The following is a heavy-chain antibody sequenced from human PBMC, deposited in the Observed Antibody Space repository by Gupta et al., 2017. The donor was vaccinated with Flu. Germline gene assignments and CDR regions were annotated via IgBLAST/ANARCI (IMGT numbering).Heavy chain of an antibody. CDR1: AGTFSNYG. CDR3: AAGGFGVVINYYYYMDV. Sequence: QVQLVQSGAAATKPGSSVQVSCKASAGTFSNYGLSWVRQAPGHGLEWMGGINPVFGTPNYAQKFQARVTISADKSTSTAYMELSSLRYEDTAVYYCAAGGFGVVINYYYYMDVWGKGTTVTVSS. V-gene: IGHV1-69*06. J-gene: IGHJ6*03. D-gene: IGHD3-3*01. CDR2: INPVFGTP.